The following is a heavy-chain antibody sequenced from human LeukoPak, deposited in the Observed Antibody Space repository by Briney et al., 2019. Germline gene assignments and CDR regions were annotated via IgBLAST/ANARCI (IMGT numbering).Heavy chain of an antibody. CDR2: INSDGSST. CDR3: ARGGLYYYGSVPRYYYGMDV. V-gene: IGHV3-74*01. CDR1: GFTFSSYW. J-gene: IGHJ6*02. D-gene: IGHD3-10*01. Sequence: PGGTLRLSCAASGFTFSSYWMHWVRQAPGKGVVWVSRINSDGSSTSYADSVKGRFTISRDNAKNTLYLQMNSLRAEDTAVYYCARGGLYYYGSVPRYYYGMDVWGQGTTVTVSS.